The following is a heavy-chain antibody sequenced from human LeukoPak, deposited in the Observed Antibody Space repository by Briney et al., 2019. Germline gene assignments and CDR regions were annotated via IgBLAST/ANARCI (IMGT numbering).Heavy chain of an antibody. CDR3: AKDKDGIIVVEYYFDY. D-gene: IGHD3-22*01. V-gene: IGHV3-30*02. CDR2: IRYDGSNK. Sequence: GGSLRLSCAASGFTFSSYGMHWVRQAPGKGLEWVAFIRYDGSNKYYADSVKGRFTISRDNSKNTLYLQMNSLRAEDTAVYYCAKDKDGIIVVEYYFDYWGQGTLVTVSS. J-gene: IGHJ4*02. CDR1: GFTFSSYG.